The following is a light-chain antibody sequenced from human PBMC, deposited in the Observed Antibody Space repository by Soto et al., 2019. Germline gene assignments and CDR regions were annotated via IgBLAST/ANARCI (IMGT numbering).Light chain of an antibody. J-gene: IGLJ1*01. CDR3: SSLSTTSTPLV. V-gene: IGLV2-14*01. Sequence: QSVLSQPASMSGSPGQSITIPCTGASSDIGLYNYVSWYQHHPGKAPKLLISEVNVRPSGLSDRFSASKAGNTASLTISGLQPEDEAYYYCSSLSTTSTPLVFGSGTKVTV. CDR2: EVN. CDR1: SSDIGLYNY.